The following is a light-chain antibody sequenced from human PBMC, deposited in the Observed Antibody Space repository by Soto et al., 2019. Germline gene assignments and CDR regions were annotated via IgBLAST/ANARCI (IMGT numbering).Light chain of an antibody. Sequence: QSALTQPPSASGSPGQSVTISCTGTSSDVGGYNYVSWYQQHPGKAPTLMIYEVSKRPSGVPDRFSGSKSGNTASLTVSGLQAEDDADYYCSSYAGSKGVFGGGTKVTVL. CDR1: SSDVGGYNY. CDR3: SSYAGSKGV. CDR2: EVS. J-gene: IGLJ2*01. V-gene: IGLV2-8*01.